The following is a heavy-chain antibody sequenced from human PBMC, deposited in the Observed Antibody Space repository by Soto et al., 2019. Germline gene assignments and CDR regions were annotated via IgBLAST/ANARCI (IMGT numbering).Heavy chain of an antibody. D-gene: IGHD3-16*01. CDR1: GGSISSYY. CDR3: ARRVGGNWYFDL. Sequence: QVQLQESGPGLVKPSETLSLTCTVSGGSISSYYWSWIRQPPGKGLEWIGYIYYSGSTNYNPSLKRRVTISVDTSKNQFSLKLTSVTAADTAGYYCARRVGGNWYFDLWGRGTLVTVSS. V-gene: IGHV4-59*08. J-gene: IGHJ2*01. CDR2: IYYSGST.